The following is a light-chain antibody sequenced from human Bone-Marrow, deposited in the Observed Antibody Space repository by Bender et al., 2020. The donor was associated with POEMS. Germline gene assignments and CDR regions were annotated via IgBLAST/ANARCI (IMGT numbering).Light chain of an antibody. J-gene: IGLJ1*01. Sequence: QSALTQPASVSGSPGQSITISCTGTSRDIGANNFVSWYQQHPDKAPRLLIYDVSHRPSGVSSRFSGSKSGNTASLTISGLQAEDEADYYCCSYAGISVLEVFGTGTKVTV. CDR3: CSYAGISVLEV. CDR2: DVS. CDR1: SRDIGANNF. V-gene: IGLV2-23*02.